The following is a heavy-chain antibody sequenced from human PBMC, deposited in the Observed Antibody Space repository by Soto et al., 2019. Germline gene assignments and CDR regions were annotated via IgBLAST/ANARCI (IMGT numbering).Heavy chain of an antibody. CDR1: GGSFSGYY. J-gene: IGHJ6*02. D-gene: IGHD3-3*01. Sequence: SETLSLTCAVYGGSFSGYYWSWIRQPPGKGLEWIGEINHSGSTNYNPSLKSRVTISVDTSKNQFSLKLSSVTAADTAVYYCARGRGDFWSGYYMDYYYGMDVWRQGTTVTVSS. V-gene: IGHV4-34*01. CDR2: INHSGST. CDR3: ARGRGDFWSGYYMDYYYGMDV.